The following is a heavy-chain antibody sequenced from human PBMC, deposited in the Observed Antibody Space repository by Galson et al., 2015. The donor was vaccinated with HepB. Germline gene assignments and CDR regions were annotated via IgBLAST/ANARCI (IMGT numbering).Heavy chain of an antibody. Sequence: SVKVSCKASGFILTDFLIHWVRQAPGQGPDYIGMINPTSGDTTYTQKFQGRVTMTRDTSRSTVYMELSSLRSEDTAIYYCARERPFVCYFDQWGQGTLVTVSS. D-gene: IGHD1-1*01. CDR1: GFILTDFL. V-gene: IGHV1-46*01. CDR2: INPTSGDT. J-gene: IGHJ4*02. CDR3: ARERPFVCYFDQ.